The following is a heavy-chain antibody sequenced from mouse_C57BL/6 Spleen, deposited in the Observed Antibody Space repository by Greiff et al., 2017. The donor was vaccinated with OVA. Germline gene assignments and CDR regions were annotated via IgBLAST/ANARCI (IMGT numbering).Heavy chain of an antibody. CDR1: GYTFTSYW. D-gene: IGHD2-3*01. CDR2: IDPNSGGT. J-gene: IGHJ1*03. Sequence: VQLQQPGAELVKPGASVKLSCKASGYTFTSYWMHWVKQRPGRGLEWIGRIDPNSGGTKYNEKFKSKATLTVDKHSSTAYMQLSSLTSEDSAVYECARKEGIYDGYWYVDVWGTGTTVTVSS. CDR3: ARKEGIYDGYWYVDV. V-gene: IGHV1-72*01.